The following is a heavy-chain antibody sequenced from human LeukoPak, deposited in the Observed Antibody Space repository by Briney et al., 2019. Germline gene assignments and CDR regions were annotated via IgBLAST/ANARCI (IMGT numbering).Heavy chain of an antibody. CDR3: ATSMVRGVDTTYYFDY. Sequence: SVKVSCKASVGTFSSYAISWVRQAPGQGLEWMGGIIPIFGTANYAQKFQGRVTITADESTSTAYMELSSLRSEDTAVYYCATSMVRGVDTTYYFDYWGQGTLVTVSS. CDR2: IIPIFGTA. D-gene: IGHD3-10*01. CDR1: VGTFSSYA. V-gene: IGHV1-69*13. J-gene: IGHJ4*02.